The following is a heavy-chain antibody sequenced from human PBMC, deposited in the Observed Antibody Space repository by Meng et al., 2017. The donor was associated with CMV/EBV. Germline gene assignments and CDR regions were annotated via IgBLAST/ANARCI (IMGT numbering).Heavy chain of an antibody. J-gene: IGHJ6*02. CDR2: IYHSGST. D-gene: IGHD2-2*01. CDR3: ARDQLTGMDV. Sequence: ESLKISCTVSGYSISSGYYWGWIRQPPGKGLEWIGSIYHSGSTYYNSSLKSRVTISVDTSKNQFSLKLSSVTAADTAVYYCARDQLTGMDVWGQGTTVTVSS. CDR1: GYSISSGYY. V-gene: IGHV4-38-2*02.